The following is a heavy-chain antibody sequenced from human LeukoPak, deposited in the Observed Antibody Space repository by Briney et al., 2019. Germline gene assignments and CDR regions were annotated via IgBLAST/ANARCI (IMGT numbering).Heavy chain of an antibody. D-gene: IGHD3-3*01. Sequence: SETLSLTCAVSGGSISSSNWWSWVRQPPGKGLEWIGEIYHSGSTNYNPSLKSRVTISVDTSKNQFSLKLSSVTAADTAVYYCARKVYYDFWRGSGYFQHWGQGTLVTVSS. V-gene: IGHV4-4*02. CDR2: IYHSGST. J-gene: IGHJ1*01. CDR3: ARKVYYDFWRGSGYFQH. CDR1: GGSISSSNW.